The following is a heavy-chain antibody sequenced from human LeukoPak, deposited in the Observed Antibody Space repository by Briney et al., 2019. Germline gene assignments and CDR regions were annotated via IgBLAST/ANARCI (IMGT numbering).Heavy chain of an antibody. V-gene: IGHV3-23*01. J-gene: IGHJ3*02. CDR1: GFTFRNFA. D-gene: IGHD4-23*01. CDR3: AKSPAVDAAFDI. Sequence: SGGSLRLSCAASGFTFRNFAVRWVRQAPAKGLEWVSAISGSGCSTYYADSVKGRFTISRDNSKNTLYLQMNSLRAEDTAVYYFAKSPAVDAAFDIWGQGTMVTVSS. CDR2: ISGSGCST.